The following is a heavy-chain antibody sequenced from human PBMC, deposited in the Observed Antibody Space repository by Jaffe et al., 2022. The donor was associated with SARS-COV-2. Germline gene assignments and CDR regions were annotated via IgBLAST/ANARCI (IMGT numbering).Heavy chain of an antibody. V-gene: IGHV5-51*01. J-gene: IGHJ4*02. CDR3: ARRYDNSGYYYDY. D-gene: IGHD3-22*01. Sequence: EVQLVQSGAEVKKPGESLKISCKGSGYSFTTYWIGWVRQMPGKGLEWMGIIYPDDSDTRYSPSFQGQVTISADKSINTAYLRWSGLKASDTAIYYCARRYDNSGYYYDYWGQGTLVTVSS. CDR1: GYSFTTYW. CDR2: IYPDDSDT.